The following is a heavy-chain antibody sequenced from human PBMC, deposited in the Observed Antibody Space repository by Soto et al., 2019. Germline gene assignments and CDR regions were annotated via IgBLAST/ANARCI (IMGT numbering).Heavy chain of an antibody. CDR3: ARCADSSGWYAQCYFDY. V-gene: IGHV4-59*01. Sequence: QVQLQESGPGLVKPSETLSLTCTVSGGSISSYYWTLIRQPPGKGLEWLGYIFYNGTTNYNPSLMSLVTISVDTSKNQCSLTLSSVTAADTAVYYCARCADSSGWYAQCYFDYWGQGTRVTVS. CDR2: IFYNGTT. CDR1: GGSISSYY. D-gene: IGHD6-19*01. J-gene: IGHJ4*02.